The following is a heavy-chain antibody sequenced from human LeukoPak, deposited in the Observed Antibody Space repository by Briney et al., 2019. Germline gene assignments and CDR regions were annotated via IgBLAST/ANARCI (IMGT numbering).Heavy chain of an antibody. Sequence: ASVKVSCKASGYTFTGYYMHWVRQAPGQGLEWMGWINPNSGGTNYAQKFQGRVTMTRDTSISTAYMELSRLRSDDTAVYYCARLGVPYYYDSSGYSRLDYWGQGTLVTVSS. D-gene: IGHD3-22*01. CDR3: ARLGVPYYYDSSGYSRLDY. CDR2: INPNSGGT. V-gene: IGHV1-2*02. CDR1: GYTFTGYY. J-gene: IGHJ4*02.